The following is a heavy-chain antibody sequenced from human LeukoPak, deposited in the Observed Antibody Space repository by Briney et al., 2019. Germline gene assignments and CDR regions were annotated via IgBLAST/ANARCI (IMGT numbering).Heavy chain of an antibody. D-gene: IGHD4-17*01. CDR3: AKEIYGDSTGGRFQY. CDR1: GFTFSSYA. CDR2: IGGSGGST. V-gene: IGHV3-23*01. J-gene: IGHJ1*01. Sequence: PGGSLRLSCAASGFTFSSYAMSWVRQAPGKGLEWVSVIGGSGGSTYYADSVTGRFTISRDNSKNTLYLQMNSLRAEDTAVYYCAKEIYGDSTGGRFQYWGQGTLATVSS.